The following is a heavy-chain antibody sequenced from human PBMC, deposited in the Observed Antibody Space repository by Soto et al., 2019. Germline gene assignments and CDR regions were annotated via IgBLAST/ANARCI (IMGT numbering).Heavy chain of an antibody. CDR1: GGTFSDYT. CDR3: ARYWSSGTLYGAFDI. CDR2: IIPMIGAT. V-gene: IGHV1-69*06. J-gene: IGHJ3*02. Sequence: AASVEVSCKASGGTFSDYTMSWLRQAPGRGLEWMGGIIPMIGATNNAQKLKGRLTITADKSTGTVYMELNSLRSDDTAVYFCARYWSSGTLYGAFDIWGQGTEVTVSS. D-gene: IGHD1-1*01.